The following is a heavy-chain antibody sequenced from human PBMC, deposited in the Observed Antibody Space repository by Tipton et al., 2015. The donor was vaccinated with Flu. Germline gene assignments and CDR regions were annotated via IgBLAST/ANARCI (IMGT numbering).Heavy chain of an antibody. CDR3: ARFAPWGSVVEMPSTPGAFDV. CDR2: ISNSGSSI. CDR1: GFTFSDYY. V-gene: IGHV3-11*01. J-gene: IGHJ3*01. Sequence: SLRLSCAASGFTFSDYYMTWIRQAPGKGLEWVSYISNSGSSIYYADSVKGRFTISRDNAHKSLYLQMTSLRAEDTGDEYCARFAPWGSVVEMPSTPGAFDVGGNGTRDSVSS. D-gene: IGHD3-16*01.